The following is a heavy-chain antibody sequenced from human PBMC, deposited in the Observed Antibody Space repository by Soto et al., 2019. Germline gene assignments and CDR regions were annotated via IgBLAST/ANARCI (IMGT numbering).Heavy chain of an antibody. CDR3: ARDGKEIYYYYGMDV. CDR1: GGSIISSNW. Sequence: SETLSLTCAVSGGSIISSNWWSWVRQPPGKGLEWIGEIYHSGSTNYNPSLKSRVIISVDKSKNQFSLKLSSVTAADTAVYYCARDGKEIYYYYGMDVWGQGTTVTVSS. CDR2: IYHSGST. V-gene: IGHV4-4*02. J-gene: IGHJ6*02. D-gene: IGHD1-26*01.